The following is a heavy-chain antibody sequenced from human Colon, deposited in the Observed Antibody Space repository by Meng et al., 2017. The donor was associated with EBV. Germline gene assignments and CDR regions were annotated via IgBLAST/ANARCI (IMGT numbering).Heavy chain of an antibody. V-gene: IGHV3-11*01. CDR2: ISKMGDGI. J-gene: IGHJ4*02. CDR3: ARDLGGPRDY. CDR1: GFNFNDYY. D-gene: IGHD6-25*01. Sequence: VYLVESGGGFVKPGGSLSLSCAASGFNFNDYYMTWIRQAPGKGLEWVAFISKMGDGISYAESVRGRFTISRDSATHSLYLQMNSLRAEDTAVYYCARDLGGPRDYWGQGTLVTVSS.